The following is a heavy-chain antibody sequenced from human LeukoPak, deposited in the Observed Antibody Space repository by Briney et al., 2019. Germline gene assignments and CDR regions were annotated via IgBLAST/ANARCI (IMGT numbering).Heavy chain of an antibody. Sequence: ASVKVSCKASGYIFTDYYMHWVRQAPGQGLEWMGWINPNSGGTNYAQKFQGRVTMTRDTSISTAYMELSRLRSDDTAVYYCARDRVSDSSGWHPLSDYYYMDVWGKGTTVTVSS. CDR3: ARDRVSDSSGWHPLSDYYYMDV. CDR1: GYIFTDYY. J-gene: IGHJ6*03. CDR2: INPNSGGT. V-gene: IGHV1-2*02. D-gene: IGHD6-19*01.